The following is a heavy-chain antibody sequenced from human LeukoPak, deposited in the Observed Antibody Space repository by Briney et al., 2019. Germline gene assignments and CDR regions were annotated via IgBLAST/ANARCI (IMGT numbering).Heavy chain of an antibody. J-gene: IGHJ6*02. CDR1: GFTFSSYA. D-gene: IGHD3-3*01. Sequence: PGGSLRLSCTASGFTFSSYAIHWVRQAPGRGLEWVAVIPYDGGNNYYLDSVKGRFTISRDNSKNTLYLQMNTLRAEDTAVYYCARDLSRIWSGYHTMDVWGQGSTVTVSS. CDR3: ARDLSRIWSGYHTMDV. CDR2: IPYDGGNN. V-gene: IGHV3-30-3*01.